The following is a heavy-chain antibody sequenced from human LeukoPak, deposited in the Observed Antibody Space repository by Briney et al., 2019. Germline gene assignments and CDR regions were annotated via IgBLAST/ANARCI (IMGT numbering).Heavy chain of an antibody. D-gene: IGHD3-3*01. J-gene: IGHJ4*02. Sequence: GGSLRLSCAASGFTFSGSAMHWVRQASGKGLEWVGRIRSKANSYATAYAASVKGRFTISRDDSKSTAYLQMNSLKTEDTAVYYCTRLFGVAGDYWGQGTLVTVSS. V-gene: IGHV3-73*01. CDR3: TRLFGVAGDY. CDR1: GFTFSGSA. CDR2: IRSKANSYAT.